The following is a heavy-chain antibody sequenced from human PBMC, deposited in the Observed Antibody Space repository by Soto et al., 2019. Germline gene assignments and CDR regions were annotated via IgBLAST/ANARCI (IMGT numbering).Heavy chain of an antibody. J-gene: IGHJ6*02. Sequence: EASVKVSCKASGFTFTSSAVQWVRQARGQRLEWIGWIVVGCGNTNYAQKFQERVTITRDMSTSTAYMELSSLRSEDTAVYYCAAAYDFWSGYSSYYGMDVWGQGTTVTVSS. CDR1: GFTFTSSA. V-gene: IGHV1-58*01. CDR2: IVVGCGNT. CDR3: AAAYDFWSGYSSYYGMDV. D-gene: IGHD3-3*01.